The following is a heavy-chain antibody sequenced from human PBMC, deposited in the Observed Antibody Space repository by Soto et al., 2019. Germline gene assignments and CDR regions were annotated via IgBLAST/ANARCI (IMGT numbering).Heavy chain of an antibody. CDR1: GFTFSSYW. CDR2: IKQDGSEK. CDR3: ARVLSGSVLYYYYYGMDV. Sequence: GGSLRLSCAASGFTFSSYWMSWVRQAPGKGLEWVANIKQDGSEKYYVDSVKGRFTISRDNAKNSLYLQMNSLRAEDTAVYYCARVLSGSVLYYYYYGMDVWGQGTTVTVS. V-gene: IGHV3-7*05. J-gene: IGHJ6*02. D-gene: IGHD6-19*01.